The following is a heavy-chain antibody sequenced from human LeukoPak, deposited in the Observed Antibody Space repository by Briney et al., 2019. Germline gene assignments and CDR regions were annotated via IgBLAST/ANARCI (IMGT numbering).Heavy chain of an antibody. Sequence: KPSETLSLTCTVSDGSISTYYWNWIRQPPGKGLEWISYIYYSGNTNYNPSLKSRLTISIDTSKNQFSLTLRSVTAADTAVYYCARETHYYYDTSGHYDGWGQGTLVTVSS. CDR2: IYYSGNT. J-gene: IGHJ4*02. CDR3: ARETHYYYDTSGHYDG. D-gene: IGHD3-22*01. CDR1: DGSISTYY. V-gene: IGHV4-59*01.